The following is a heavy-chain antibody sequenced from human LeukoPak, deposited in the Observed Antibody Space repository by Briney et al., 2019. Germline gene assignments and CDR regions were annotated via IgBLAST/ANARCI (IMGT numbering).Heavy chain of an antibody. CDR1: GGSISSSSYY. V-gene: IGHV4-39*01. CDR3: ARHEPGLDP. Sequence: SETLSLTCTVSGGSISSSSYYWGWIRQPPGKGLEWIGSIYYSGSTYYNPSLKSRVTISVDTSKNQFSLKLSSVTAADTAVYYCARHEPGLDPWGQGTLVTVSS. CDR2: IYYSGST. J-gene: IGHJ5*02. D-gene: IGHD1-14*01.